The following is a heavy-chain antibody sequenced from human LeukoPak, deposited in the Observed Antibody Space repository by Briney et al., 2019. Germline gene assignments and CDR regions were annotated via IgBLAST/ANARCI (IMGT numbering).Heavy chain of an antibody. D-gene: IGHD5-18*01. CDR2: VYDTGDT. V-gene: IGHV4-59*12. CDR3: AREARGYSYGIMYYFDY. J-gene: IGHJ4*02. CDR1: GTSITRTY. Sequence: PSETLSLTCTVSGTSITRTYWSWIRQPPGRGLESVGYVYDTGDTNYNPSLKSRVTMSLDTSKNQFSLKLSSVTAADTAVYYCAREARGYSYGIMYYFDYWGQGTLVTVSS.